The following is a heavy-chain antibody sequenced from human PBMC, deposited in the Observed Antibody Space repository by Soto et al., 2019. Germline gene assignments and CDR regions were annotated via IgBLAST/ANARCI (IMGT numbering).Heavy chain of an antibody. CDR3: ARDWVGDLAY. Sequence: QVQLVQSGGEVKQPGASVKVSCKTSVYTFTSYGISWVRQAPGQELEWMGWISGYNGDTKYVRKFQGRVTLTTDTSTNTAYMEVRSLRSDDTAVYYCARDWVGDLAYWGQGTLVTVSS. CDR1: VYTFTSYG. V-gene: IGHV1-18*01. D-gene: IGHD4-17*01. CDR2: ISGYNGDT. J-gene: IGHJ4*02.